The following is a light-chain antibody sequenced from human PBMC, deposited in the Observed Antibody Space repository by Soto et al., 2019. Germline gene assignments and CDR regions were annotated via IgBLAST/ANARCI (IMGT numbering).Light chain of an antibody. CDR1: SIGGKS. J-gene: IGLJ3*02. CDR3: QVWDSRSDHPV. CDR2: DDT. Sequence: SYELTQPPSVSVAPGQTARIPCGGDSIGGKSVHWYQQKPGQAPVLVVHDDTDRPSGIPERISGSNAGNTATLSISRVEAGDEADYYCQVWDSRSDHPVFGGGTKLTVL. V-gene: IGLV3-21*02.